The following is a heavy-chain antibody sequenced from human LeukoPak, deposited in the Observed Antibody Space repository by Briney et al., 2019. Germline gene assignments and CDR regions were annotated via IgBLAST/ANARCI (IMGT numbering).Heavy chain of an antibody. V-gene: IGHV4-34*01. Sequence: PSETLSLTCAVYGGSFSGYYWSWIRQPPGKGLEWIGEINHSGSTNYNPSLKSRVTISVDTSKNQFSLKLSSVTAADTAVYYCARPRGYSYGYRGYYGMDVWGQGTTVTVSS. D-gene: IGHD5-18*01. CDR1: GGSFSGYY. J-gene: IGHJ6*02. CDR2: INHSGST. CDR3: ARPRGYSYGYRGYYGMDV.